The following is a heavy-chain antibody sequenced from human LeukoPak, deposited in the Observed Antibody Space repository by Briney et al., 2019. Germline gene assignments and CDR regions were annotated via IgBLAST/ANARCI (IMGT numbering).Heavy chain of an antibody. V-gene: IGHV3-30*02. J-gene: IGHJ4*02. CDR1: GFTVSSNY. Sequence: PGGSLRLSCAASGFTVSSNYMSWVRQAPGKGLEWVAFIRYDGSNKYYADSVKGRFTISRDNSKNTLYLRMNSLRAEDTAVYYCAKDPSEYYYDSSGSPGHWGQGTLVTVSS. D-gene: IGHD3-22*01. CDR3: AKDPSEYYYDSSGSPGH. CDR2: IRYDGSNK.